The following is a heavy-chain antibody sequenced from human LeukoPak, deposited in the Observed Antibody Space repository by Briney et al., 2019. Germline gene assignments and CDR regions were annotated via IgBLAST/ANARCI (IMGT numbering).Heavy chain of an antibody. CDR1: GYSISSGYY. J-gene: IGHJ4*02. V-gene: IGHV4-38-2*02. CDR2: IYHSGST. CDR3: ARVWGLIN. Sequence: SEILSLTCTVSGYSISSGYYWGWIRQPPGKGLEWIGSIYHSGSTYYNASVKSRVTISVDPSTTQSSLKLSSVTAADTAVYYCARVWGLINWGQGTLVTVSS. D-gene: IGHD2-21*01.